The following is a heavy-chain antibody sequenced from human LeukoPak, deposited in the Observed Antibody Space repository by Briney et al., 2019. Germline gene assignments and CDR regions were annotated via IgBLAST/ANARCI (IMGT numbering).Heavy chain of an antibody. CDR1: GFTFSSYS. CDR3: ARDRAYCGGDCYSPLYYYGMDV. CDR2: ISSSSYI. V-gene: IGHV3-21*01. Sequence: PGGSLRLSCAASGFTFSSYSMNWVRQAPGKELEWVSSISSSSYIYYADSVKGRFTISRDNAKNSLYLQMNSLRAEDTAVYYCARDRAYCGGDCYSPLYYYGMDVWGQGTTVTVSS. J-gene: IGHJ6*02. D-gene: IGHD2-21*02.